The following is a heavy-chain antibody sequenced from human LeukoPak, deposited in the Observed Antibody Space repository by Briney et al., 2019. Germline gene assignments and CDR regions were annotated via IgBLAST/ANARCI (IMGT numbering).Heavy chain of an antibody. D-gene: IGHD2-8*01. J-gene: IGHJ4*02. CDR2: IYYRGST. CDR1: GGSISSTSYY. Sequence: SETLSLTCTVSGGSISSTSYYWGWIRQPPGKGLEWIGSIYYRGSTYYNPSLKSRVTISVDTSKNQFSLKLSSVTAADTAVYYCARPPATMVYPMGGYWGQGTLVTVSS. CDR3: ARPPATMVYPMGGY. V-gene: IGHV4-39*01.